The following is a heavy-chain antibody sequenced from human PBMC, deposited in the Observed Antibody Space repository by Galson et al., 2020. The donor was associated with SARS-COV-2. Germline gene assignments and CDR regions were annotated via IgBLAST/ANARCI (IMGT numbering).Heavy chain of an antibody. CDR3: ARRAQLHEWYDY. D-gene: IGHD2-2*01. Sequence: SETLSLTCTLSGAPISSYYWSWIRQPAGKGLEWNGRNYTSGSTNYNPSLKSRVTMSVDTSKNQFSLKLSSVTAADTAVYYCARRAQLHEWYDYWSQGTLVTVSS. J-gene: IGHJ4*02. V-gene: IGHV4-4*07. CDR1: GAPISSYY. CDR2: NYTSGST.